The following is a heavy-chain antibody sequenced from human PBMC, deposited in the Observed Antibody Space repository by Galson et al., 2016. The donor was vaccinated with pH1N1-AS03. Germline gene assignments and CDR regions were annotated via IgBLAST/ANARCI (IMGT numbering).Heavy chain of an antibody. CDR1: GFRFSAHG. CDR3: VKDQNWAYDF. J-gene: IGHJ4*02. V-gene: IGHV3-30*02. Sequence: LRLSCAASGFRFSAHGMHWARQAPGKGLEGVASILSDGNTKWHADSVKGRFTISRDNSKNTLFLQMNSLRPEDTAVYYCVKDQNWAYDFWGQGTLVTVSS. D-gene: IGHD3-16*01. CDR2: ILSDGNTK.